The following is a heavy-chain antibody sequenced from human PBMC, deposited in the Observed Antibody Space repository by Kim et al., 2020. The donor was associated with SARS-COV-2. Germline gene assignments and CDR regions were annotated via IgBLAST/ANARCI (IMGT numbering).Heavy chain of an antibody. CDR3: ARGMTTVTAPWFDP. Sequence: AGSVKDRFTISRDNSKNTLYLQMTSLRAEDTAVYYCARGMTTVTAPWFDPWGQGTLVTVSS. J-gene: IGHJ5*02. V-gene: IGHV3-53*01. D-gene: IGHD4-17*01.